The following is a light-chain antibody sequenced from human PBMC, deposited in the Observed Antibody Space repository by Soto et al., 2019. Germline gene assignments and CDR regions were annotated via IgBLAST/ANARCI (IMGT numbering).Light chain of an antibody. CDR1: QSVSSSY. CDR2: GAS. J-gene: IGKJ4*01. Sequence: EIVLTQSPGTLSLSPGERATLSCRASQSVSSSYLAWYQHKPGQAPRLLIYGASSRATGIPDRFSGSGSGTDFTLTISRLEPEDCAVYYCQQYDTSPLTFGGGTKVEIK. V-gene: IGKV3-20*01. CDR3: QQYDTSPLT.